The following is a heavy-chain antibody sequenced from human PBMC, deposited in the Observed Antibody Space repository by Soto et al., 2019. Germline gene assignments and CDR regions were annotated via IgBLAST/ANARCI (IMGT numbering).Heavy chain of an antibody. CDR3: AKDAVYNDGLWLMDH. V-gene: IGHV3-23*05. D-gene: IGHD2-21*01. J-gene: IGHJ4*02. CDR2: IYGSGRGI. Sequence: GGSLRLSCTASGLPHSSFAMMWVRQAPGKGLECVSGIYGSGRGIEYADSVKGRFTISRDNSKNTVYLQMTDLRADDTAVYYCAKDAVYNDGLWLMDHWGQGTQVTVS. CDR1: GLPHSSFA.